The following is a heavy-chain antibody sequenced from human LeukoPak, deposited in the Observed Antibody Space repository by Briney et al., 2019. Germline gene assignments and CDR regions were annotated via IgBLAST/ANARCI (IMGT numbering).Heavy chain of an antibody. CDR3: AREPQVGALDY. CDR1: GYTFTSYY. D-gene: IGHD1-26*01. Sequence: GASVKVSCKASGYTFTSYYMHWVRQAPGQGLEWMGWINPNSGGTNYAQKFQGWVTMTRDTSISTAYMELSRLRSDDTAVYYCAREPQVGALDYWGQGTLVTVSS. V-gene: IGHV1-2*04. CDR2: INPNSGGT. J-gene: IGHJ4*02.